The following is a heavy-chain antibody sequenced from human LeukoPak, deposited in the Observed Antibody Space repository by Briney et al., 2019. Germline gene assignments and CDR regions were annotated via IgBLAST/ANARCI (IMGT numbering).Heavy chain of an antibody. D-gene: IGHD5-18*01. J-gene: IGHJ4*02. Sequence: ASVKVSCKASEYTFTGYYMHWVRQAPGQGLEWMGWINPNSGGTNYAQKFQGRVTMTRDTSISTDYMELSRLRSDDTAVYYCARVWYSYGYNYWGQGTLVTVSS. CDR1: EYTFTGYY. CDR3: ARVWYSYGYNY. CDR2: INPNSGGT. V-gene: IGHV1-2*02.